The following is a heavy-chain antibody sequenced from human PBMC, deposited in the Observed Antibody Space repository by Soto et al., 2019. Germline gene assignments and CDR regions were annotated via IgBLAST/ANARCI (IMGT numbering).Heavy chain of an antibody. D-gene: IGHD2-2*01. J-gene: IGHJ6*02. CDR3: AKDTRDIVVVPAAMMYYYGMDV. V-gene: IGHV3-30*18. Sequence: QVQLVESGGGVVQPGRSLRLSCAASGFTFSSYGMHWVRQAPGKGLEWVAVISYDGSNKYYADSMKGRFTISRDNSKNTLYLQMNSLRAEDTAVYYCAKDTRDIVVVPAAMMYYYGMDVWGQGTTVTVSS. CDR2: ISYDGSNK. CDR1: GFTFSSYG.